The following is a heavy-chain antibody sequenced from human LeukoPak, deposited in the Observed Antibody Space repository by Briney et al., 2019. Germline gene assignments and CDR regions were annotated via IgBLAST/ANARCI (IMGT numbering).Heavy chain of an antibody. CDR2: ISGGGDGT. D-gene: IGHD6-19*01. V-gene: IGHV3-23*01. J-gene: IGHJ4*02. CDR3: AKSRARREGSSGSIDY. Sequence: PGGSLRLSCAASGFAFSNYAMSWVRQVPGKGLEWVSAISGGGDGTYYADPAKGRFTISRDNSKNTLHLQMNSLRAEDTAIYYCAKSRARREGSSGSIDYWGQGALVTVSS. CDR1: GFAFSNYA.